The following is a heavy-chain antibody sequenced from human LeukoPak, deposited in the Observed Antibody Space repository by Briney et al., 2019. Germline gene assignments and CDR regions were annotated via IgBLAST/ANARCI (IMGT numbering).Heavy chain of an antibody. J-gene: IGHJ3*02. Sequence: SETLSLTCTVSGGSISSYYWSWIRQPPGKGLEWIGYIYYSGSTNYNPSLKSRVTISVDTSKNQFSLKLSSVTAADTAVYYCARDGYNIAGAFDTWGQGTMVTVSS. CDR3: ARDGYNIAGAFDT. CDR1: GGSISSYY. D-gene: IGHD5-24*01. CDR2: IYYSGST. V-gene: IGHV4-59*01.